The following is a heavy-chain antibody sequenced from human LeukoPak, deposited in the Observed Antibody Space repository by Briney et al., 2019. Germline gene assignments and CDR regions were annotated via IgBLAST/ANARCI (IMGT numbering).Heavy chain of an antibody. Sequence: GGSLRLSCATSGFTLSNYVMHWVRQAPGKGLEWVAVISYDGSNEYYADSVKGRFTISRDNSKNTLYLQMNSLRAEDTAVYYCARGYSSGWYVDGHFDYWGQGTLVTVSS. V-gene: IGHV3-30*14. J-gene: IGHJ4*02. CDR1: GFTLSNYV. CDR2: ISYDGSNE. D-gene: IGHD6-19*01. CDR3: ARGYSSGWYVDGHFDY.